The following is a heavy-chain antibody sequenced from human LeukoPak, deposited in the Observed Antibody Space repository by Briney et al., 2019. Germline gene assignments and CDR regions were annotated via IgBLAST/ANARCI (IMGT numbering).Heavy chain of an antibody. J-gene: IGHJ6*02. D-gene: IGHD3-3*01. CDR2: ISYDGSNK. V-gene: IGHV3-30*18. CDR1: GVTFSSYG. CDR3: AKGFLEWLWDSMDV. Sequence: GGSLRLSCAASGVTFSSYGMHWVRQAPGKGLEWVAVISYDGSNKYYADSVKGLFTISRDNSKNTLYLQMNSLRAEDTAVYYCAKGFLEWLWDSMDVWGQGTTVTVSS.